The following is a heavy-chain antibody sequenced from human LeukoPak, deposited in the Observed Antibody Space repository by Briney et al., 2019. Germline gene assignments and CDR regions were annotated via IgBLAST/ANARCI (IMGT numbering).Heavy chain of an antibody. Sequence: ASVKVSCKASGYTFTRYYLHWVRQAPGQGLEWMGWINPNSGGTNYAQKFQGRVTMTRDTSISTAYMELSRLRSDDTAVYYCARVLVGAHFDYWGQGTLVTVSS. CDR2: INPNSGGT. D-gene: IGHD1-26*01. J-gene: IGHJ4*02. V-gene: IGHV1-2*02. CDR1: GYTFTRYY. CDR3: ARVLVGAHFDY.